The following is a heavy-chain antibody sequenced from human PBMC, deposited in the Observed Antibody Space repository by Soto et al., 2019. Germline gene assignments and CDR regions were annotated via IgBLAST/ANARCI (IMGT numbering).Heavy chain of an antibody. CDR2: FDPEDGGT. J-gene: IGHJ4*02. Sequence: GPSVKVSCEVCGDSLAELSMHWVRQAPGKGLEWMGDFDPEDGGTIYAQKFQGRVTMTEDTSTDTAYMELSSLRSEDTAVYYCATEALSGWYLVFDYWGQGTLVSVSS. CDR3: ATEALSGWYLVFDY. D-gene: IGHD6-19*01. CDR1: GDSLAELS. V-gene: IGHV1-24*01.